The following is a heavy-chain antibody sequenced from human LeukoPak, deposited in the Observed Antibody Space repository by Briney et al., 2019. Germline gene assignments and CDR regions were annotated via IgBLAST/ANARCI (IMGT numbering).Heavy chain of an antibody. CDR3: ARSPRTSYMDV. CDR2: IYSSGST. Sequence: PSETLSLTCTVSGGSISSYYGSWIRQPAGKGLEWIGRIYSSGSTNYNPSLKSRVTISVDKSKNQFSLKLSSVTAADTAVYYCARSPRTSYMDVWGKGTTVTVSS. J-gene: IGHJ6*03. CDR1: GGSISSYY. V-gene: IGHV4-4*07. D-gene: IGHD1-14*01.